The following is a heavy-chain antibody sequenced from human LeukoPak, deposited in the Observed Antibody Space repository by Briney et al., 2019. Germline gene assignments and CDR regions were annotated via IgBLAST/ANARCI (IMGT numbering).Heavy chain of an antibody. V-gene: IGHV3-30-3*01. CDR3: ARDGSTSRYYYGMDV. J-gene: IGHJ6*02. Sequence: GSLRLSCAASGFTFSSYAMHWVRQAPGKGLEWVAVISYDGSSKYYADSVKGRFTISRDNSKNTLYLQMNSLRAEDTAVYYCARDGSTSRYYYGMDVWGQGTTVTVSS. CDR1: GFTFSSYA. D-gene: IGHD2-2*01. CDR2: ISYDGSSK.